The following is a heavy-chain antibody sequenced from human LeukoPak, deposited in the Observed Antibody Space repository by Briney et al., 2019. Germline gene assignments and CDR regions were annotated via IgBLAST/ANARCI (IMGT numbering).Heavy chain of an antibody. D-gene: IGHD3-22*01. CDR3: ARDPTSYYYDSSGYLY. CDR1: GYTFTGYY. CDR2: INPNSGGT. J-gene: IGHJ4*02. Sequence: ASVKVSCKASGYTFTGYYMHWVRQAPGQGLEWMGWINPNSGGTNYAQKFQGRVTMTRDTSISTAYMELSRLRSDDTAVYYCARDPTSYYYDSSGYLYWGQGTLVTVSS. V-gene: IGHV1-2*02.